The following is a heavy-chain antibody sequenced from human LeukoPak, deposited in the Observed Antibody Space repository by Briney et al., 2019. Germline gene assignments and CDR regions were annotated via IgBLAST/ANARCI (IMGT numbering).Heavy chain of an antibody. V-gene: IGHV4-59*01. CDR3: ASLRSDSSGYYNLRIDY. D-gene: IGHD3-22*01. CDR2: IYYNGNT. CDR1: DGSINSYY. Sequence: SETLSLTCSVSDGSINSYYWNWIRRPPGKGLEWIGYIYYNGNTNYSPSLKSRVTMSVDTSKNLFSLKVSSVTAADTAVYYCASLRSDSSGYYNLRIDYWGQGTLVTVSS. J-gene: IGHJ4*02.